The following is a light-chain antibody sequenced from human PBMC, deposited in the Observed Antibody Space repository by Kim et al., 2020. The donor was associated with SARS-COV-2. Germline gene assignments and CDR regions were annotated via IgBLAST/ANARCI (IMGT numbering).Light chain of an antibody. CDR2: GAS. CDR1: QSVSSSY. CDR3: QQYGSSRT. Sequence: LAPGERATLSCRASQSVSSSYLAWYQQKPGQAPRLLIYGASSRATGIPDRFSGSGSGTDFTLTISRLEPEDFAVYYCQQYGSSRTFGQGTKVDIK. J-gene: IGKJ1*01. V-gene: IGKV3-20*01.